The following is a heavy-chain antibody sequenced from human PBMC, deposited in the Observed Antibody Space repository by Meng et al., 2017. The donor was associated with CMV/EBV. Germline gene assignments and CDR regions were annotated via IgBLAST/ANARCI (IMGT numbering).Heavy chain of an antibody. J-gene: IGHJ4*02. CDR3: ARSGRSSSSGRSFLDY. D-gene: IGHD6-6*01. V-gene: IGHV4-38-2*02. CDR2: IYHSGST. Sequence: SETLSLTCTVSGYSISSGYYWGWIRQPPGKGLEWIGSIYHSGSTYYNPSLKSRVPISVDTSKNQFSLKLSSVTAADTAVYYCARSGRSSSSGRSFLDYWGQGTLVTVSS. CDR1: GYSISSGYY.